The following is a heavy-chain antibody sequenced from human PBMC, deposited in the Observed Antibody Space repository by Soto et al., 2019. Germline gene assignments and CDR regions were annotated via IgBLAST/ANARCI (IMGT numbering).Heavy chain of an antibody. V-gene: IGHV3-64*02. J-gene: IGHJ4*02. CDR1: GFTFSNHA. CDR2: INTNGGST. CDR3: ARGGGGAALADFDY. Sequence: EVQLVESGEGLVQPGGSLRLSCAASGFTFSNHAMHWVRQAPGKGLECISTINTNGGSTYYADSVKGRFTISRDNSKNTLYLQMGSLRADDMAIYYCARGGGGAALADFDYWGQGALVTVSS. D-gene: IGHD3-16*01.